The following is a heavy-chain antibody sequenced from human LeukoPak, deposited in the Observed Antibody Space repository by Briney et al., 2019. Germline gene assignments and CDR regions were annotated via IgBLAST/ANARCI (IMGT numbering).Heavy chain of an antibody. D-gene: IGHD5-18*01. CDR2: ISGSGGST. CDR3: AKDLSSGYSYGFSH. CDR1: GFTFSSYA. Sequence: GGSLRLSCAASGFTFSSYAMSWVRQAPGKGLEWVSAISGSGGSTYYADSVEGRFTISSDNSKNTLYLQMNSLRAEDTAVYYCAKDLSSGYSYGFSHWGQGTLVTASS. V-gene: IGHV3-23*01. J-gene: IGHJ4*02.